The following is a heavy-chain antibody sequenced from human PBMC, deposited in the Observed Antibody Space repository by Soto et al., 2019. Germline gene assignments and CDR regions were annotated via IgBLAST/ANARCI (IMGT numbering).Heavy chain of an antibody. V-gene: IGHV4-39*01. CDR2: IYYSVST. Sequence: SETLSVTCTVSVGSIRSSSYYWGWIRQPPGKGLEWIGSIYYSVSTYYNPSLKSRVTISVDTSKNQFSLKLSSVTAADTAVYYCARRGYSDFWSGYYTLSYFDYWGQGTLVTVSS. CDR3: ARRGYSDFWSGYYTLSYFDY. CDR1: VGSIRSSSYY. D-gene: IGHD3-3*01. J-gene: IGHJ4*02.